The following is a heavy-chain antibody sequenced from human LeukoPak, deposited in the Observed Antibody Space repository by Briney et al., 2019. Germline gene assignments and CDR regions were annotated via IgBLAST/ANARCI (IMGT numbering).Heavy chain of an antibody. J-gene: IGHJ4*02. CDR2: ISSSGTS. V-gene: IGHV3-11*01. CDR1: GFTFSDYH. CDR3: ARGGSYFSLFDY. Sequence: GGSLRLSCAASGFTFSDYHMTWIRQAPGKGLEWVSYISSSGTSNYVDSVKGRFTISRDNAKNSLYLQMNSLRVEDTAVYYCARGGSYFSLFDYWGQGTLVTVSS. D-gene: IGHD1-26*01.